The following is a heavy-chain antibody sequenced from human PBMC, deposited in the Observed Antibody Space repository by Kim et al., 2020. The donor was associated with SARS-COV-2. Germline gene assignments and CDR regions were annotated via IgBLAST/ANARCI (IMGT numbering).Heavy chain of an antibody. J-gene: IGHJ4*02. V-gene: IGHV5-51*01. CDR2: IYPGDSDT. CDR1: GYSFTSYW. Sequence: GESLKISCKGSGYSFTSYWIGWVRQMPGKGLEWMGIIYPGDSDTRYSPSFQGQVTISADKSISTAYLQWSSLKASDTAMYYCATGPEYYYGSGSYIDWGQGTLVTVSS. CDR3: ATGPEYYYGSGSYID. D-gene: IGHD3-10*01.